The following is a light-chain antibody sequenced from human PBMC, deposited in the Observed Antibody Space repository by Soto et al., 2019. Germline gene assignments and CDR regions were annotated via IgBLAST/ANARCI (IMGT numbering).Light chain of an antibody. V-gene: IGKV1-9*01. CDR2: SAS. CDR1: HDINNH. Sequence: DVQLTQSPSFLSASVGDRVTITCRASHDINNHLAWYQQEPGKAPKLLIYSASSLQSGVPSRFRGSRSGTEFTLTISSLQPEDFGTYYCQRLDSYPRTFGPGTKVEIK. CDR3: QRLDSYPRT. J-gene: IGKJ1*01.